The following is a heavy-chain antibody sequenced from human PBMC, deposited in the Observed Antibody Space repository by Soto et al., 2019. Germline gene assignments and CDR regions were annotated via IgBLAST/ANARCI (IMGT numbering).Heavy chain of an antibody. CDR2: IYRSGNT. D-gene: IGHD1-20*01. CDR1: GDSMTSGYYS. CDR3: ARGDYQYKFDP. V-gene: IGHV4-30-2*01. J-gene: IGHJ5*02. Sequence: TSETLSLTCTVSGDSMTSGYYSWSWIRQPPGKGLEWLGYIYRSGNTHYSPSLKSRVSISQDRSKNQFSLELTSVTAADTAVYYCARGDYQYKFDPCGQGTLVTVSS.